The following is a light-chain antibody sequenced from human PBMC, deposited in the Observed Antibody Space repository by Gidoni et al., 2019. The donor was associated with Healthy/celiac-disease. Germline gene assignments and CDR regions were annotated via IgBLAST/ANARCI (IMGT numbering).Light chain of an antibody. V-gene: IGKV1-5*03. CDR1: QSISSW. J-gene: IGKJ1*01. CDR3: QQYNSDPGT. Sequence: DIHMPQSPSTLSASVGDRVTITCRASQSISSWLDWYQQKPGKAPKLLIYKASSLESGVPSRFSGSGSGTEFTLTISSLQPDDFATYYCQQYNSDPGTFGQGTKVEIK. CDR2: KAS.